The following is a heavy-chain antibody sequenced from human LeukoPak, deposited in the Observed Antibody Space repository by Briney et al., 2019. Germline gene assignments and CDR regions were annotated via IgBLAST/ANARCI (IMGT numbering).Heavy chain of an antibody. V-gene: IGHV4-30-2*01. CDR2: IYHSGST. CDR1: GGSISSGGYY. CDR3: ARDKGPGNYYDSSGVSEGSADY. J-gene: IGHJ4*02. D-gene: IGHD3-22*01. Sequence: PSKTLSLTCTVSGGSISSGGYYWSWIRQPPGKGLEWIGYIYHSGSTYYNPSLKSRVTISVDRSKNQFSLKLSSVTAADTAVYYCARDKGPGNYYDSSGVSEGSADYWGQGTLVTVSS.